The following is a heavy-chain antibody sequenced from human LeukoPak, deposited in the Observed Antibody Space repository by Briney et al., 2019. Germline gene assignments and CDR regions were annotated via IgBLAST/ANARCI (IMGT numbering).Heavy chain of an antibody. D-gene: IGHD2-2*01. V-gene: IGHV1-69*05. J-gene: IGHJ4*02. Sequence: IFGTANYAQKFQGRVTITTDESTSTAYMELSSLRSEDTAVYYCARAGAGYCSSTSCYFDYWGQGTLVTVSS. CDR3: ARAGAGYCSSTSCYFDY. CDR2: IFGTA.